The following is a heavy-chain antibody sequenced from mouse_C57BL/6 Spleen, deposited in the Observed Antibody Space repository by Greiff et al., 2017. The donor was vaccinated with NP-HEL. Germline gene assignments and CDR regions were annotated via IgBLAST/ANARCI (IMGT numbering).Heavy chain of an antibody. CDR1: GYAFRSYW. CDR2: IYPGDGDT. CDR3: ARGYGNYDFDY. Sequence: QVQLQQSGAELVKPGASVKISCKASGYAFRSYWMNWVKQRPGKGLEWIGQIYPGDGDTNYNGKFKGKATLTADKSSSTAYMQLSSLTSEDSAVYFCARGYGNYDFDYWGQGTTLTVSS. D-gene: IGHD2-1*01. V-gene: IGHV1-80*01. J-gene: IGHJ2*01.